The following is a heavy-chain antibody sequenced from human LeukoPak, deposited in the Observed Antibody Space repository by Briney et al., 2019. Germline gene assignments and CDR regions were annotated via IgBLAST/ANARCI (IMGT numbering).Heavy chain of an antibody. V-gene: IGHV4-59*12. CDR3: ARGPYDYVWGSYRPQYYFDY. CDR2: IYYSGST. D-gene: IGHD3-16*02. CDR1: GGSISSYY. J-gene: IGHJ4*02. Sequence: SETLSLTCTVSGGSISSYYWSWIRQPPGKGLEWIGYIYYSGSTNYNPSLKSRVTISVDTSKNQFSLKLSSVTAADTAVYYCARGPYDYVWGSYRPQYYFDYWGQGTLVTVSS.